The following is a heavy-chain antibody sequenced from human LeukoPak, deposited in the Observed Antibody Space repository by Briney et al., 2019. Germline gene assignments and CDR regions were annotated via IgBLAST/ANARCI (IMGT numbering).Heavy chain of an antibody. CDR3: ASRYCTGVNCFAASYMCMDV. CDR1: GFTFSTYW. CDR2: IKQDGSEK. Sequence: PGGSLRLSCAASGFTFSTYWMSWVRQAPGKGLEWVANIKQDGSEKYYVDSVKGRFTISRDNADRSLYLQMTSLRVEDTAVYFCASRYCTGVNCFAASYMCMDVWGKGTTVTVSS. V-gene: IGHV3-7*01. D-gene: IGHD2-8*02. J-gene: IGHJ6*03.